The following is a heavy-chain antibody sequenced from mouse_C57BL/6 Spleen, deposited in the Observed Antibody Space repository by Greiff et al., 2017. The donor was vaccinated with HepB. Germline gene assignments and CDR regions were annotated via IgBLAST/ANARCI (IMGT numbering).Heavy chain of an antibody. CDR2: IRSKSNNYAT. J-gene: IGHJ2*01. D-gene: IGHD2-1*01. Sequence: GGGLVQPKGSLKLSCAASGFSFNTYAMNWVRQAPGKGLEWVARIRSKSNNYATYYADSVKDRFTISRDDSESMLYLQMNNLKTEDTAMYYCVRHMGGNYGFDYWGQGTTLTVAS. CDR3: VRHMGGNYGFDY. CDR1: GFSFNTYA. V-gene: IGHV10-1*01.